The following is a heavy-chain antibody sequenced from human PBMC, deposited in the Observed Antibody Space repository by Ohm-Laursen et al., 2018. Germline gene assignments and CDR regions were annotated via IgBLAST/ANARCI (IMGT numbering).Heavy chain of an antibody. CDR2: IDYSGST. D-gene: IGHD4-11*01. CDR1: GGSISNYY. Sequence: TLSLTCTVSGGSISNYYWSWVRQPPGKGLEWIGYIDYSGSTNYNPSLRTRLTMSVDTSKTRFSLRLSSVTAEDTAVYYCARLPHGNYRYNFDYWGQGLLVTVSS. J-gene: IGHJ4*02. V-gene: IGHV4-59*08. CDR3: ARLPHGNYRYNFDY.